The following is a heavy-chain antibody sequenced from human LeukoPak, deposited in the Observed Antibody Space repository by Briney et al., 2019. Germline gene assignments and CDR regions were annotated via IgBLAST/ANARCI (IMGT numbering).Heavy chain of an antibody. CDR3: ARQVAKAGTGFDY. J-gene: IGHJ4*02. CDR1: GFSFSTYW. CDR2: IKPDGTEK. D-gene: IGHD6-13*01. V-gene: IGHV3-7*02. Sequence: PGGSLRLSCEASGFSFSTYWMSWVRQAPGKGPEWVANIKPDGTEKHYLDSVEGRFTVSRDNAKNSLYLQMNSLRAEDTAVYYCARQVAKAGTGFDYWGQGTLVTVSS.